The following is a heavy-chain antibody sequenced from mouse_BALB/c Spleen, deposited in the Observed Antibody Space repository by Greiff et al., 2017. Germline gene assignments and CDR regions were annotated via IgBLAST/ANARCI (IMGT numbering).Heavy chain of an antibody. D-gene: IGHD1-1*01. Sequence: VQLKQSGPGLVKPSQSLSLTCTVTGYSITSDYAWNWIRQFPGNKLEWMGYISYSGSTSYNPSLKSRISITRDTSKNQFFLQLNSVTTEDTATYYCARSYYFFDYWGQGTTLTVSS. CDR3: ARSYYFFDY. V-gene: IGHV3-2*02. CDR2: ISYSGST. J-gene: IGHJ2*01. CDR1: GYSITSDYA.